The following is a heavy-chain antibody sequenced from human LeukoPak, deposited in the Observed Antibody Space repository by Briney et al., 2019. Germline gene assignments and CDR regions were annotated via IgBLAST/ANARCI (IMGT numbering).Heavy chain of an antibody. CDR2: IKEDGSET. CDR1: GFTFSSSW. CDR3: LGLIWFGELPFDY. Sequence: GGSLRLSCAASGFTFSSSWMSWVRQTPGKGLEWVANIKEDGSETNYVDSMKGRFTISRDNAKNTLYLQMNSLRAEDTAVYYCLGLIWFGELPFDYWGQGTLVTVSS. D-gene: IGHD3-10*01. V-gene: IGHV3-7*03. J-gene: IGHJ4*02.